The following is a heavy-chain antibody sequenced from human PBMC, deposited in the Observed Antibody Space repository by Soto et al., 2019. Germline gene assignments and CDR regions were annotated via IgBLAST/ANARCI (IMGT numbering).Heavy chain of an antibody. D-gene: IGHD3-16*02. CDR2: ISDTGGDT. J-gene: IGHJ4*02. Sequence: EAQLLESGGGLVQPGGSLRLSCVASGFTFNYYDVSWVRRAPGKGLEWVSTISDTGGDTYSGDSVKGRFSISRDKSRSTVFLQMHSLTVDDTALYYCATSSERLSMATLGGLIPLGFDYWGQGILVTVSS. V-gene: IGHV3-23*01. CDR1: GFTFNYYD. CDR3: ATSSERLSMATLGGLIPLGFDY.